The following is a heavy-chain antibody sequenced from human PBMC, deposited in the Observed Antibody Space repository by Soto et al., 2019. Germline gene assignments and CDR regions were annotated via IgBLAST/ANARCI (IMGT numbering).Heavy chain of an antibody. Sequence: GGSLRLSCAASGFTFSSYGMHWVRQAPGKGLEWVAVISYDGSNKYYADSVKGRFTISRDNSKNTLYLQMNSLRAEDTAVYYCAKDVVAGTGTGYHYYRMDVWGQGTTVIVSS. V-gene: IGHV3-30*18. CDR1: GFTFSSYG. CDR2: ISYDGSNK. D-gene: IGHD6-19*01. J-gene: IGHJ6*02. CDR3: AKDVVAGTGTGYHYYRMDV.